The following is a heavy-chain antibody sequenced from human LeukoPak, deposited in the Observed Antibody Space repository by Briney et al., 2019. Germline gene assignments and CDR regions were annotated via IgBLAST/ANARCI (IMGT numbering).Heavy chain of an antibody. J-gene: IGHJ6*02. V-gene: IGHV4-34*01. CDR2: INHSGST. D-gene: IGHD2-2*02. CDR3: ARAFLGYCSSTSCYMVHYYYGMDV. CDR1: GGSFSGYY. Sequence: SETLSLTCAVYGGSFSGYYWSWIRQPPGKGLEWIGEINHSGSTNYNPSLKRRVTISVDTSKNQFSLKLSSVPAADTAVYYCARAFLGYCSSTSCYMVHYYYGMDVWGHGTTVTVSS.